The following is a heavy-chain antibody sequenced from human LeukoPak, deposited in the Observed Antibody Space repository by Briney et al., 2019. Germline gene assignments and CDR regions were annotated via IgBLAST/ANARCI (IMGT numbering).Heavy chain of an antibody. CDR3: ARRRYGGNSGGVKY. Sequence: PSETLSLTCAVSGGSISSNSYYWGWIRQPPGKGLEWIGEINHSGSTNYNPSLKSRVTISVDTSKNQFSLKLSSVTAADTAVYYCARRRYGGNSGGVKYWGQGTLVTVSS. CDR2: INHSGST. J-gene: IGHJ4*02. CDR1: GGSISSNSYY. D-gene: IGHD4-23*01. V-gene: IGHV4-39*07.